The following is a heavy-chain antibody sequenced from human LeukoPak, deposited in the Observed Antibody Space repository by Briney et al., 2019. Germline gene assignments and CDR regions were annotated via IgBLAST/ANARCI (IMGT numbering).Heavy chain of an antibody. V-gene: IGHV3-23*01. D-gene: IGHD2-2*01. J-gene: IGHJ4*02. Sequence: GGSLRLSCAASGFTFSSYAMSWVRQAPGKGLEWVSAISGSGGSTYYADSVKGRFTISRDNSKNTLYRQMNSLRAEDTAVYYCAKDPDIVVVPAAMLFDYWGQGTLVTVSS. CDR3: AKDPDIVVVPAAMLFDY. CDR2: ISGSGGST. CDR1: GFTFSSYA.